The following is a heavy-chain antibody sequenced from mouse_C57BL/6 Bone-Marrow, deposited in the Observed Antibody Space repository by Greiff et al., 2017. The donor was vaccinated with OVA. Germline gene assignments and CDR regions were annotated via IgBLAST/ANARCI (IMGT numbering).Heavy chain of an antibody. D-gene: IGHD1-1*01. CDR3: ARSYYYGSSIFY. V-gene: IGHV1-39*01. CDR2: INPNYGTT. CDR1: GYSFTDYN. J-gene: IGHJ3*01. Sequence: EVQLKESGPELVKPGASVKISCKASGYSFTDYNMNWVKQSNGKSLEWIGVINPNYGTTSYNQKFKGKATLTVDQSSSTAYMQLNSLTSEDSSVYYCARSYYYGSSIFYWGQGTLVTVSA.